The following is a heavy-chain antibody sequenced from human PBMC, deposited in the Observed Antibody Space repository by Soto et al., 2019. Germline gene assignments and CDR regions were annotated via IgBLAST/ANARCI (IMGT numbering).Heavy chain of an antibody. J-gene: IGHJ4*02. D-gene: IGHD3-10*01. CDR2: IIPIFGTA. CDR1: GGTFSSYA. CDR3: AREGCITMVRGVIRSYYFDY. Sequence: QVQLVQSGAEVKKPGSSVKVSCKASGGTFSSYAISWVRQAPGQGLEWMGGIIPIFGTANYAQKFQGRVTITADESTSTAYMELSSLRSEDTAVYYCAREGCITMVRGVIRSYYFDYWGQGTLVTVSS. V-gene: IGHV1-69*01.